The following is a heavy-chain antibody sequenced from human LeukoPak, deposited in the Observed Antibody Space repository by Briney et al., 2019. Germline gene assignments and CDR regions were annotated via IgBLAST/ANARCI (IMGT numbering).Heavy chain of an antibody. Sequence: SETLSLTCTVSGGSLSGSSYYWAWIRQPPGKGLEWIGSIYYSGSTYYNPSLKSRVTISVDTSTNQFSLKLSSVTAADTAVYYCARQIGRGYYYFDYWGQGTLVTVSS. D-gene: IGHD3-22*01. CDR2: IYYSGST. V-gene: IGHV4-39*01. CDR1: GGSLSGSSYY. CDR3: ARQIGRGYYYFDY. J-gene: IGHJ4*02.